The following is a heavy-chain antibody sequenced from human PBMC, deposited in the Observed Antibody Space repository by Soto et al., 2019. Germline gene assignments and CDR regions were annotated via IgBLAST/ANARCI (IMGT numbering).Heavy chain of an antibody. CDR3: AKGPIVVVVAAANDAFDI. V-gene: IGHV3-23*01. CDR2: ISGSGGST. Sequence: GGSLRLSCAASGFTFSSYAMSWVRQAPGKGLEWVSAISGSGGSTYYADSVKGRFTISRDNSKNTLYLQMNSLRAEDTAVYYCAKGPIVVVVAAANDAFDISGPGTIVTLSS. J-gene: IGHJ3*02. CDR1: GFTFSSYA. D-gene: IGHD2-15*01.